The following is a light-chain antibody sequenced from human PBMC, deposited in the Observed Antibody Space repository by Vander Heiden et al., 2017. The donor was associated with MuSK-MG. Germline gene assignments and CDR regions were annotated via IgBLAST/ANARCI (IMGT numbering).Light chain of an antibody. CDR1: SSNIGAGYD. Sequence: QSVLTQPPSVSGAPGQRVTISCTVSSSNIGAGYDVHWYQQLPGTAPKLLIYANPYRPSEVPDRFSGSKSGTSASLAITGLQAEDEADYYCQSYDSSLSGVLFGGGTKVTVL. V-gene: IGLV1-40*01. CDR3: QSYDSSLSGVL. J-gene: IGLJ2*01. CDR2: ANP.